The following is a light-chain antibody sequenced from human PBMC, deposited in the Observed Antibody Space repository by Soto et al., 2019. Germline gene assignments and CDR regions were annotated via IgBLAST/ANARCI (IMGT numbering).Light chain of an antibody. J-gene: IGLJ1*01. CDR3: SSYRSSSTPVCV. Sequence: QSALTQPRSVSGSPGQSVAISCTGTSSDIGGYNYVSWYQQHPGKAPKVMIYDVDKRPSGVPDRFSGSKSGNTASLTISGLQSEDEADYYCSSYRSSSTPVCVFGSGTKVTVL. CDR2: DVD. V-gene: IGLV2-11*01. CDR1: SSDIGGYNY.